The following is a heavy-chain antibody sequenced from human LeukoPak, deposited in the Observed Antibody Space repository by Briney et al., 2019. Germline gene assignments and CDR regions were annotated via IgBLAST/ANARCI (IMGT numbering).Heavy chain of an antibody. CDR2: IYYSGST. CDR1: GGSISSGDYY. J-gene: IGHJ4*02. D-gene: IGHD2-2*01. V-gene: IGHV4-30-4*01. CDR3: ARALPEDGYCSSTSCQKYFDY. Sequence: SETLSLTCTVSGGSISSGDYYWSWIRRPPGKGLEWIGYIYYSGSTYYNPSLKSRVTISVDTSKNQFSLKLSSVTAADTAVYYCARALPEDGYCSSTSCQKYFDYWGQGTLVTVSS.